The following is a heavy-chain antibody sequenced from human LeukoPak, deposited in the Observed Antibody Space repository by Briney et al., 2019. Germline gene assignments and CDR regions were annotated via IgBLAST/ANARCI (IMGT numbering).Heavy chain of an antibody. D-gene: IGHD3-22*01. J-gene: IGHJ5*02. Sequence: SSETLSLTCAVYGGSFSNYYWTWIRQSPGKGLEWIGEIIHSGRTNYNPSLKSRVTISLDTSKNQFFLKLNSVTAADTAVYYCARGGYYAWFDPWGQGTLVTVSS. CDR2: IIHSGRT. CDR3: ARGGYYAWFDP. CDR1: GGSFSNYY. V-gene: IGHV4-34*01.